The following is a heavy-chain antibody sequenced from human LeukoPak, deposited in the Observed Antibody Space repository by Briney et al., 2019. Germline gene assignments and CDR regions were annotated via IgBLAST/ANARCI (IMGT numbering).Heavy chain of an antibody. CDR1: GFTFSSYS. V-gene: IGHV3-21*01. CDR2: ISSSSSYI. J-gene: IGHJ4*02. CDR3: ARSANYGYSSGWYDPLGYFDY. Sequence: GGSLRLSCAASGFTFSSYSMNWVRQAPGKGLEWVSSISSSSSYIYYADSVKGRFTISRDNVKNSLYLQMNSLRAEDTAVYCCARSANYGYSSGWYDPLGYFDYWGQGTLVTVSP. D-gene: IGHD6-19*01.